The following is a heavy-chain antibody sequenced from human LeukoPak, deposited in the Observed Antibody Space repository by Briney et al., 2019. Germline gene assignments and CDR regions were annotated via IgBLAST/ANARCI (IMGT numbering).Heavy chain of an antibody. V-gene: IGHV4-4*02. Sequence: SGTLSLTCVVSGGSISSSYWWSWVRQPPGKRLEWIGEIYHSGSTNYNPSLKSRLTISLDKSKNHFSLKLRSVTAADTAVYYCASKDYSAWGRGFRTWGQGTLVTVSS. D-gene: IGHD3-10*01. CDR3: ASKDYSAWGRGFRT. J-gene: IGHJ5*02. CDR1: GGSISSSYW. CDR2: IYHSGST.